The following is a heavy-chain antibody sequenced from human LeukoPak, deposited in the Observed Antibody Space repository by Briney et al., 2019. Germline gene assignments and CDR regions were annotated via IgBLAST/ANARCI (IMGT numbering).Heavy chain of an antibody. CDR1: GFTFSSYA. CDR3: ARDDLDDYGDYNPDY. V-gene: IGHV3-30-3*01. Sequence: GGSLRLSCAASGFTFSSYALRWVRQAPGQGLEWVGVISNDGSNKYYADSVKGRFTISRDNSKNTLYLQMNSLRAEDTAVYYCARDDLDDYGDYNPDYWGQGTLVTVSS. CDR2: ISNDGSNK. J-gene: IGHJ4*02. D-gene: IGHD4-17*01.